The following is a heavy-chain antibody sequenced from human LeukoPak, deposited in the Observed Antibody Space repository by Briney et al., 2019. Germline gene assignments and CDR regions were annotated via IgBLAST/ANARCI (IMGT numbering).Heavy chain of an antibody. Sequence: GGSLRLSCAASGFTFSSYWMHWVRQTPGKGVVWVSRINSDGSDTAYADSVEGRFIISRDNAKNSLYLQMNSLRAEDTAVYYCARDSSPRISGSSWYYDAFDIWGQGTMVTVSS. V-gene: IGHV3-74*01. J-gene: IGHJ3*02. D-gene: IGHD6-13*01. CDR1: GFTFSSYW. CDR2: INSDGSDT. CDR3: ARDSSPRISGSSWYYDAFDI.